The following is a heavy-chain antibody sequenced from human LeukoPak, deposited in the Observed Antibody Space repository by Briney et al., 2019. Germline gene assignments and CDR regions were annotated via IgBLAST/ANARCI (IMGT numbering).Heavy chain of an antibody. V-gene: IGHV4-34*01. CDR3: ASLGADEWPIADVDY. CDR1: GGSFSGYY. D-gene: IGHD2-15*01. CDR2: INHSGST. Sequence: SETLSLTCAVYGGSFSGYYWSWIRQPPGKGLEWIGEINHSGSTNYNPSLKSRVTISVDTSKNQFSLKLSSVTAADTAVYYCASLGADEWPIADVDYWGQGTLVTVSS. J-gene: IGHJ4*02.